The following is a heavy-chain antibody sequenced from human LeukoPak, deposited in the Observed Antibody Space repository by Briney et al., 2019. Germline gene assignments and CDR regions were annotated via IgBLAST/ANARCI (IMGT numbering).Heavy chain of an antibody. CDR2: ISSSGSTI. CDR3: ARQWSNWFDP. D-gene: IGHD2-8*01. CDR1: GFTFSSYE. Sequence: GGSLRLSCAASGFTFSSYEMNWVRQAPGKGLEWVSYISSSGSTIYYADSVKGRFTISRDNAKNSLYLQMISLRVEDTTIYYCARQWSNWFDPWGEGTLVTVSS. V-gene: IGHV3-48*03. J-gene: IGHJ5*02.